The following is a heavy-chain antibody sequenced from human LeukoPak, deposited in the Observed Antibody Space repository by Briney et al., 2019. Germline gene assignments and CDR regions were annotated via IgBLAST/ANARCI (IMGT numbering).Heavy chain of an antibody. D-gene: IGHD5-12*01. Sequence: ASVKVSCKASGGTFSSYTISWVRQAPGQGLELMGRIIPILGIANYAQKFQGRVTITADKSTSTAYMELSSLRSEDTAVYYCAREGSGYDWDYYYYMDVWGKGTTVTVSS. CDR1: GGTFSSYT. V-gene: IGHV1-69*04. CDR3: AREGSGYDWDYYYYMDV. CDR2: IIPILGIA. J-gene: IGHJ6*03.